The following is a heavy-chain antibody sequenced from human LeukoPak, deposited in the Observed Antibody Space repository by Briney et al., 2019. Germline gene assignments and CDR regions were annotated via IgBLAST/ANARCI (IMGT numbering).Heavy chain of an antibody. V-gene: IGHV4-61*02. J-gene: IGHJ4*02. Sequence: SETLSLTCTVSGGSISSGSYYWSWIRQPAGKGLEWIGRIYTSGSTNYNPSLKSRVTISVDTSKNQFSLKLSSVTAADTAVYYCARGRDNWNDVGYFDYWGQGTLVTVSS. CDR1: GGSISSGSYY. CDR3: ARGRDNWNDVGYFDY. D-gene: IGHD1-1*01. CDR2: IYTSGST.